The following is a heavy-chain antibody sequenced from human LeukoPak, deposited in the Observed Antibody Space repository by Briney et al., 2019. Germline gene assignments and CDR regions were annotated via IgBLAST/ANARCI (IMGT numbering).Heavy chain of an antibody. CDR2: ISSSSSYI. J-gene: IGHJ3*02. D-gene: IGHD3-3*01. V-gene: IGHV3-21*01. CDR1: GSTFGSYS. Sequence: GGSLRLSCAASGSTFGSYSMNWVRQAPGKGLEWVSSISSSSSYIYYADSVKGRFTISRDNAKNSLYLQMNSLRAEDTAVYYCARETDYDFWSGYYPDAFDIWGQGTMVTVSS. CDR3: ARETDYDFWSGYYPDAFDI.